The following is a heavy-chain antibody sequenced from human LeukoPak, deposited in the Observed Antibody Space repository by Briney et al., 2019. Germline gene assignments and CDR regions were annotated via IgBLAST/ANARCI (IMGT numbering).Heavy chain of an antibody. CDR1: GFIFSNCW. CDR3: ARGRGSYSLDY. CDR2: IKQDGSEK. J-gene: IGHJ4*02. Sequence: PGGSLRLSCAASGFIFSNCWMTWVRQAPGKGLEWVANIKQDGSEKYYVDSVKGRFTISRDNGKNSLYLQMNSLRAEDTAVYYCARGRGSYSLDYWGQGTLVTVSS. V-gene: IGHV3-7*01. D-gene: IGHD1-26*01.